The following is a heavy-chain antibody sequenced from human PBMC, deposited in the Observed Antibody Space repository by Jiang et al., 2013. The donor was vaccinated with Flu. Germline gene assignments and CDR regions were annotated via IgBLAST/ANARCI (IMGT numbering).Heavy chain of an antibody. D-gene: IGHD7-27*01. CDR1: GYSISSGYY. CDR2: NHSGST. CDR3: ARFDSLGRDY. V-gene: IGHV4-38-2*02. Sequence: KPSETLSLTCTVSGYSISSGYYWGWIRQPREGAGVDWEINHSGSTNYNPSLKSRVTISVDTSKNQFSLKLSSVTAADTAVYYCARFDSLGRDYWGQGTLVTVSS. J-gene: IGHJ4*02.